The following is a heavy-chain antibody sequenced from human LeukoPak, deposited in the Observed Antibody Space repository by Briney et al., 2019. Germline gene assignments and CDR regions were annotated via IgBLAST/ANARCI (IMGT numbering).Heavy chain of an antibody. CDR3: AIGREHY. J-gene: IGHJ4*02. D-gene: IGHD1-26*01. CDR2: INHSGST. V-gene: IGHV4-34*01. CDR1: GGSFSGYY. Sequence: KPSETLSLTCAVYGGSFSGYYWSWIRQPPGKGLEWIGEINHSGSTNYNPSLKSRVTISVDTSKNQFSLKLSSVTAADTAVYYCAIGREHYWGQGTLVTVSS.